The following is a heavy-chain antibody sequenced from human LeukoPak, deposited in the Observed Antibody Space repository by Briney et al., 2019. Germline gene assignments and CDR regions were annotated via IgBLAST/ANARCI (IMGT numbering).Heavy chain of an antibody. V-gene: IGHV1-69*13. CDR1: GGTLSSYA. J-gene: IGHJ6*03. Sequence: SVKVSCKASGGTLSSYAISWVRQAPGQGLEWMGGIIPIFGTANYAQKFQGRVTITADESTSTAYMELSSLRSEDTAVYYCARGNTIFGVTNPKTAYYYYMDVWGKGTTVTVSS. CDR3: ARGNTIFGVTNPKTAYYYYMDV. D-gene: IGHD3-3*01. CDR2: IIPIFGTA.